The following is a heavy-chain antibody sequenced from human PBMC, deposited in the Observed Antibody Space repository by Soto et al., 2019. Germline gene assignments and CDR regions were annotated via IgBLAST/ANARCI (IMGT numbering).Heavy chain of an antibody. CDR1: GFTFSSYA. V-gene: IGHV3-23*01. D-gene: IGHD2-15*01. CDR2: ISGSGGST. CDR3: AKDFPSPLYCSGGSCYDDAFDI. Sequence: EVQLLESGGGLVQPGGSLRLSCAASGFTFSSYAMSWVRQAPGKGLEWVSAISGSGGSTYYADSVKGRFIISRDNSKNTLYLQMNSLRAEDTAVYYCAKDFPSPLYCSGGSCYDDAFDIWGQGTMVTVSS. J-gene: IGHJ3*02.